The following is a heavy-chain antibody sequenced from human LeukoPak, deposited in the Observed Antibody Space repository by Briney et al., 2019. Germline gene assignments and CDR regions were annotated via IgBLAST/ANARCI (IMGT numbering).Heavy chain of an antibody. Sequence: GGSLRLSCAASGFTFSSHNMNWVRQAPGKGLEWVSTISGTSGNIYYADSVKGRFTISRDNAKNSLYLQMNSLRAEDTAVYYCARDLVYDDSGYYHYFDSWGQGTLVTVSS. V-gene: IGHV3-21*01. D-gene: IGHD3-22*01. CDR3: ARDLVYDDSGYYHYFDS. CDR2: ISGTSGNI. J-gene: IGHJ4*02. CDR1: GFTFSSHN.